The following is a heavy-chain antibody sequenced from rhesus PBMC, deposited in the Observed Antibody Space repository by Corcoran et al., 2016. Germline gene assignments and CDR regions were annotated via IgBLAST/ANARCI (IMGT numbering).Heavy chain of an antibody. CDR3: TSERAGVMAFDY. CDR1: GCTFSNYW. J-gene: IGHJ4*01. V-gene: IGHV3-16*02. Sequence: EVQLVESGGGLVQPGGSLRLSCAASGCTFSNYWMSWVRQAPGKGLGWVGRIKKKADGGTEAYAESVKGRFTISRDDSKNTLYLQMNSRKPEDTAVYYCTSERAGVMAFDYWGQGVLVTVSS. D-gene: IGHD3-22*01. CDR2: IKKKADGGTE.